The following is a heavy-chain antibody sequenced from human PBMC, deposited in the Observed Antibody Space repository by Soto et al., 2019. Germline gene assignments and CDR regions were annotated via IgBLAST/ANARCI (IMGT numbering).Heavy chain of an antibody. D-gene: IGHD3-16*02. CDR3: AREGHLGELSLYPQAFDY. J-gene: IGHJ4*02. CDR2: IWYDGSNK. V-gene: IGHV3-33*01. CDR1: GFTFSSYG. Sequence: GGSLRLSCAASGFTFSSYGMHWVRQAPGKGLEWVAVIWYDGSNKYYADSVKGRFTISRDNSKNTLYLQMNSLRAEDTAVYYCAREGHLGELSLYPQAFDYWGQGTLVTVSS.